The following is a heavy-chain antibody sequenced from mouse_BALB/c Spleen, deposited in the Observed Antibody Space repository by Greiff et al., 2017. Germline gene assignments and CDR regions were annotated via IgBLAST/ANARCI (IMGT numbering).Heavy chain of an antibody. D-gene: IGHD2-1*01. Sequence: QVQLQQPGAELVKPGASVKMSCKASGYTFTSYNMHWVKQTPGQGLEWIGAIYPGNGDTSYNQKFKGKATLTADKSSSTAYMQLSSLTSEDSAVYYCAREYYGNYELAYWGQGTLVTVSA. CDR2: IYPGNGDT. V-gene: IGHV1-12*01. J-gene: IGHJ3*01. CDR1: GYTFTSYN. CDR3: AREYYGNYELAY.